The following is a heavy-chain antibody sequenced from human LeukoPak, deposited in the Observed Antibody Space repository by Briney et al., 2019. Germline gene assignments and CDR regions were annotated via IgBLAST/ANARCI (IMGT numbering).Heavy chain of an antibody. D-gene: IGHD4-17*01. CDR1: GFTFSAYG. V-gene: IGHV3-30*02. CDR3: AKRMGPMVTTGDRPRDY. Sequence: GGSLRLSCAASGFTFSAYGLHWVRQAPGKGLEWVAFIRYDGSNKYYADSLKGRFTISRDNSKNTLYLQMNSLTAEDTAVYYCAKRMGPMVTTGDRPRDYWGQGTLVTVSS. J-gene: IGHJ4*02. CDR2: IRYDGSNK.